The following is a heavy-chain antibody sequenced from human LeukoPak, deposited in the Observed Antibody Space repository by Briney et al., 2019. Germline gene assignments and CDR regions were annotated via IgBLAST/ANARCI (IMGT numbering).Heavy chain of an antibody. J-gene: IGHJ4*02. Sequence: PSETLSLTCTVSGGSISSSSYYWGWIRQPPGKGLEWIGSIYYSGSTYYNPSLKSRVTISVDTSKNQFSLKLSSVTAADTAVYYCARGGGSGSYYNEPFDYWGQGTLVTVSS. CDR1: GGSISSSSYY. CDR3: ARGGGSGSYYNEPFDY. CDR2: IYYSGST. V-gene: IGHV4-39*07. D-gene: IGHD3-10*01.